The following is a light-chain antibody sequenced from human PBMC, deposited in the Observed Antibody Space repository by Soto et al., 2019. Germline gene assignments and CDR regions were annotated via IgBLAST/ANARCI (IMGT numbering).Light chain of an antibody. CDR3: QQTSTMPVT. V-gene: IGKV1-39*01. CDR2: AAS. Sequence: DIQMTHSPSSLSASVGDRVSISCGASQSISSYLNWYQQKPGKAPKLLICAASNLQSGVPSRFSGSGSGTDFALTISSLQPEDFASYFCQQTSTMPVTFGQGTRLEI. CDR1: QSISSY. J-gene: IGKJ5*01.